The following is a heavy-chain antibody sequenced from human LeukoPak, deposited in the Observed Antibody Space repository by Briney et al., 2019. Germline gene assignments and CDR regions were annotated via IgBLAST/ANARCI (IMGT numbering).Heavy chain of an antibody. CDR1: GGTFSSYA. V-gene: IGHV1-69*05. D-gene: IGHD3-10*01. CDR2: IIPIFGTA. CDR3: ARDYYGSGSYYMGAIFDY. Sequence: SVKVSCKASGGTFSSYAISWVRQAPGQGLEWMGGIIPIFGTANYAQKFQGRVTITTDESTSTAYMELSSLRSEDTAVYYCARDYYGSGSYYMGAIFDYWGQGTLVTVSS. J-gene: IGHJ4*02.